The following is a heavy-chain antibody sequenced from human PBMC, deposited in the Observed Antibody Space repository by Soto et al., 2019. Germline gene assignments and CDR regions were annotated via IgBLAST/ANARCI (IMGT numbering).Heavy chain of an antibody. V-gene: IGHV1-69*01. CDR2: IIPIFGTA. CDR3: ASFPVAGTTSFDY. CDR1: GGTFSSYA. Sequence: KVSCKASGGTFSSYAISWVRQAPGQGLEWMGGIIPIFGTANYAQKFQGRVTITADESTSTAYMELSSLRSEDTAVYYCASFPVAGTTSFDYWGQGTLVTVSS. D-gene: IGHD6-19*01. J-gene: IGHJ4*02.